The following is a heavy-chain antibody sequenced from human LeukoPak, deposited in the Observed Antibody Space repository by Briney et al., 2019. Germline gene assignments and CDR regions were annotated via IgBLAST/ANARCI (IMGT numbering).Heavy chain of an antibody. CDR1: GGSISSSSDY. CDR2: FYYSGST. Sequence: ASETLSLTCTVSGGSISSSSDYWGWTRQPPGKGLEYIGSFYYSGSTYYNPSLKSRVTISVDTSKNQFSLKVRSVTAADTAVYYCARGYCTYAVCSLGPTQAWGQGTLVTVSS. V-gene: IGHV4-39*07. CDR3: ARGYCTYAVCSLGPTQA. J-gene: IGHJ4*02. D-gene: IGHD2-8*01.